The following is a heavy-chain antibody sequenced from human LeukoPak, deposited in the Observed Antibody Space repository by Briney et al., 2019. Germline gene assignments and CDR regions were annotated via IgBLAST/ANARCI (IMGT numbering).Heavy chain of an antibody. CDR3: AKSAYYYDSSGYYYVPPAGSFDI. V-gene: IGHV3-23*01. J-gene: IGHJ3*02. CDR1: GFTFSSYA. D-gene: IGHD3-22*01. Sequence: GGSLRLSCAASGFTFSSYAMSWVRQAPGKGLEWVSAISGSGGSTYYADSMKGRFTISRDNSKNTLYLQMNSLRAEDTAVYYCAKSAYYYDSSGYYYVPPAGSFDIWGQGTMVTVSS. CDR2: ISGSGGST.